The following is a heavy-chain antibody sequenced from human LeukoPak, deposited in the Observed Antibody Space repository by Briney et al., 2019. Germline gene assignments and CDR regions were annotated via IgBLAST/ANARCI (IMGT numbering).Heavy chain of an antibody. V-gene: IGHV1-69*06. CDR2: IIPIFGTA. D-gene: IGHD3-9*01. J-gene: IGHJ6*03. CDR1: GGTFSSYA. Sequence: GASVKVSCKASGGTFSSYAISWVRQAPGQGLEWMGGIIPIFGTANYAQKFQGRVTITADKSTSTAYMELSSLRSEDTAVYYCARTSVGYFDWLLSELYYYYYMDVWGKGTTVTVSS. CDR3: ARTSVGYFDWLLSELYYYYYMDV.